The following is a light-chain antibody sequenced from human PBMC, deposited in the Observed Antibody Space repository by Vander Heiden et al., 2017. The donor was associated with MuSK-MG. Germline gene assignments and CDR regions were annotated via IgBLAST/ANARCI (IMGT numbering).Light chain of an antibody. CDR2: GAS. CDR1: QSVSSSY. V-gene: IGKV3-20*01. J-gene: IGKJ2*01. Sequence: EIVLTQSPGTLSLSPGERATLSCRASQSVSSSYLAWYQQKPGQAPRLLIYGASSSFTGIPDRFSGSGSGTDFTLSIIRLEPEDFAVYYCHQEGSSPRTFGQGTKMEIK. CDR3: HQEGSSPRT.